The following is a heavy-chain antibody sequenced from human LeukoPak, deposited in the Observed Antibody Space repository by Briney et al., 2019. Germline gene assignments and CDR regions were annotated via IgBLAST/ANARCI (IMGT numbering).Heavy chain of an antibody. CDR3: ARGLLGGYELRSYYYMDV. J-gene: IGHJ6*03. Sequence: ASVKVSCKASGYTFTSYYMHRVRQAPGQGLEWMGIINPSGGSTSYAQKFQGRVTIAADESTNTAYMELSSLRSEDTAVYYCARGLLGGYELRSYYYMDVWGKGTTVTISS. D-gene: IGHD5-12*01. CDR2: INPSGGST. CDR1: GYTFTSYY. V-gene: IGHV1-46*01.